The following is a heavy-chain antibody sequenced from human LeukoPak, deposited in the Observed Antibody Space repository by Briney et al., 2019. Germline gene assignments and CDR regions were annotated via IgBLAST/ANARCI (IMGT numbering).Heavy chain of an antibody. CDR2: ISSSSSYI. CDR1: GFIFSSYS. Sequence: GGSLRLSCAASGFIFSSYSMNWVRQAPGKGLEWVSSISSSSSYIYYADSVKGRFTISRDNAKNSLYLQMNSLRAEDTAVYYCARDVAVAGTLWFDPWGQGTLVTVSS. J-gene: IGHJ5*02. V-gene: IGHV3-21*01. D-gene: IGHD6-19*01. CDR3: ARDVAVAGTLWFDP.